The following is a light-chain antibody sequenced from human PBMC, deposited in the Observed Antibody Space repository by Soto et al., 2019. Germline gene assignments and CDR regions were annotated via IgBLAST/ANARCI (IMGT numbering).Light chain of an antibody. V-gene: IGKV3-20*01. Sequence: EIVLTQSPDTLSLSPGERATLSCRASQSVRNNYLAWYQQKPGQAPRFLIFDASSRATGIPDRFSGSGSGTDFTLTISGLEPEGFAVYYCQQYGSTPLTFGGGTKVDIE. CDR3: QQYGSTPLT. CDR2: DAS. J-gene: IGKJ4*01. CDR1: QSVRNNY.